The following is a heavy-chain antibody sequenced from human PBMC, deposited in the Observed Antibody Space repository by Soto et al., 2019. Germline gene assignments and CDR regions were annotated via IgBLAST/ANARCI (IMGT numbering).Heavy chain of an antibody. Sequence: PSETLSLTCSVSGDSISNSRFYWAWIRQPPGEGLEWIGSIYHTGNAYYNPSLKSRVTIFVDTSKNQFSLKLTSVTAADTALYYCARDYFDSSDYTTNWFDPRGQGTLVTVS. CDR3: ARDYFDSSDYTTNWFDP. CDR1: GDSISNSRFY. D-gene: IGHD3-22*01. CDR2: IYHTGNA. V-gene: IGHV4-39*01. J-gene: IGHJ5*02.